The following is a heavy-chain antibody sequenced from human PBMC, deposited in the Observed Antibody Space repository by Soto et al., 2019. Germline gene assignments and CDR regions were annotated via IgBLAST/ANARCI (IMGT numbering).Heavy chain of an antibody. V-gene: IGHV4-34*01. Sequence: SETLSLTCAVYGGSFSGYYWSWIRQPPGKGLEWIGEINHSGSTNYNPSLKSRVTISVDTSKNQFSLKLSSETAADTAVYYCARGARWLRQYYYGMDVWGQGTTVTVSS. CDR1: GGSFSGYY. CDR2: INHSGST. CDR3: ARGARWLRQYYYGMDV. D-gene: IGHD5-12*01. J-gene: IGHJ6*02.